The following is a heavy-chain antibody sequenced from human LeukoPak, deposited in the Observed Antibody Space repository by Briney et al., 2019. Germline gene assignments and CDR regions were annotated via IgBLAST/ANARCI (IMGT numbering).Heavy chain of an antibody. Sequence: GASVKVSCKASGYTFTSYAMHWVRQAPGHRLECMGWINAGNGNTKYSQKFQGRVTITRDTSASTAYMELSSLRSEDTAVYYCASRTSSSWYFAGFDYRGQGTLVTVSS. CDR2: INAGNGNT. V-gene: IGHV1-3*01. CDR1: GYTFTSYA. CDR3: ASRTSSSWYFAGFDY. D-gene: IGHD6-13*01. J-gene: IGHJ4*02.